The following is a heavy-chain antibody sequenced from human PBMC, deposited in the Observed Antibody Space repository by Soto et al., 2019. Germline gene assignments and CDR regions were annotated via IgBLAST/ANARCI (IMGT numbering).Heavy chain of an antibody. V-gene: IGHV3-74*01. Sequence: GGSLRLSCVGSGFTFSMHWMHWVRQVPGQSPCWVSRISDDGTTTNYADSVRGRFTISRDNSKNTLYLQMNNLKPDDTAIYYCIRWRRADPPGTGAHWGQGTPVPVSS. D-gene: IGHD1-26*01. J-gene: IGHJ1*01. CDR2: ISDDGTTT. CDR1: GFTFSMHW. CDR3: IRWRRADPPGTGAH.